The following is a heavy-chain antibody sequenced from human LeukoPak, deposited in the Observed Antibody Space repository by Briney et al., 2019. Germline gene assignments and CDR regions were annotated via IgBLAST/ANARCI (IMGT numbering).Heavy chain of an antibody. V-gene: IGHV3-13*01. CDR1: GFTFSSYD. Sequence: GGSLRLSCAASGFTFSSYDMHWVRQATGKGLEWVSAIGTAGDTYYPGSVKGRFTISRENAKNSLYLQMNSLRAGDTAVYYCAQSGIVGATTGVGDYYYGMDVWGQGTTVTVSS. J-gene: IGHJ6*02. CDR3: AQSGIVGATTGVGDYYYGMDV. CDR2: IGTAGDT. D-gene: IGHD1-26*01.